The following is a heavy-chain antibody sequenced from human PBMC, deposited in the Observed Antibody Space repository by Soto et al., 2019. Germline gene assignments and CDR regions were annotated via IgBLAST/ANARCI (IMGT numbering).Heavy chain of an antibody. D-gene: IGHD3-22*01. CDR2: INAGNGNT. Sequence: ASVKVSCKASGYTFTSYAMHWVRQAPGQRLEWMGWINAGNGNTKYSQKFQGRVTITRDTSASTAYMELSSLRSEDTAVYYCARDRSYYYDSSGYYEAPWFDPWGQGILVTVSS. CDR3: ARDRSYYYDSSGYYEAPWFDP. V-gene: IGHV1-3*01. CDR1: GYTFTSYA. J-gene: IGHJ5*02.